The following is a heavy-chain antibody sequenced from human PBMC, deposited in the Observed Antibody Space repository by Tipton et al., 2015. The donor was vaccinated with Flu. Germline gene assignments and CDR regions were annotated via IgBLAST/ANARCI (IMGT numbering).Heavy chain of an antibody. CDR1: GFTFSSYS. Sequence: EASGFTFSSYSMNWVRQAPGKGLEWVSSISSSSSYIYYADSVKGRFTISRDNAKNSLYLQMNSLRAEDTAVYYCARDRVNGGHWFDPWGQGTLVTVSS. V-gene: IGHV3-21*01. CDR3: ARDRVNGGHWFDP. J-gene: IGHJ5*02. D-gene: IGHD3-10*01. CDR2: ISSSSSYI.